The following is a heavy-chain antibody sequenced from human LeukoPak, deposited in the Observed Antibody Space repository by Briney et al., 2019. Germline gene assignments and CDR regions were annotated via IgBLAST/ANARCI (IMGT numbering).Heavy chain of an antibody. J-gene: IGHJ4*02. D-gene: IGHD4-11*01. CDR2: ISYDGSNK. Sequence: GSLRLSCAASGFTFSSYAMHWVRQAPGKGLEWVAVISYDGSNKYYADSVKGRFTISRDNSKNTLYLQMNSLRAEDTAVYYCARGLYTPFDYWGQGTLVTVSS. CDR1: GFTFSSYA. V-gene: IGHV3-30-3*01. CDR3: ARGLYTPFDY.